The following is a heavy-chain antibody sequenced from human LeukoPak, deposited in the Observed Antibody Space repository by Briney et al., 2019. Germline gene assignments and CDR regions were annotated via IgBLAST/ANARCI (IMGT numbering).Heavy chain of an antibody. D-gene: IGHD3-10*01. V-gene: IGHV3-30*02. J-gene: IGHJ4*02. Sequence: PGGSLRLSCAASGFTFSSYGMHWVRQAPGKGLEWVAFIGYDGNNEYYADSVKGRFTISRDSSKNTLYLQMNSLRAEDDTAVYYCATRNFDDSGIYALGYWGQGTLVTVSS. CDR1: GFTFSSYG. CDR2: IGYDGNNE. CDR3: ATRNFDDSGIYALGY.